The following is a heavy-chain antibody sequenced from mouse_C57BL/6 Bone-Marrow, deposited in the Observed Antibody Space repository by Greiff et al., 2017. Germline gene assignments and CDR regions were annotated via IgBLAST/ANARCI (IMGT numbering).Heavy chain of an antibody. CDR1: GYTFTDYY. D-gene: IGHD1-1*01. CDR3: ARRIHYYYGSSYGYAMDY. V-gene: IGHV1-26*01. CDR2: LNPNNGGT. Sequence: EVQLQQSGPELVKPGASVKISCKASGYTFTDYYMNWVKQSHGKSLEWIGDLNPNNGGTSYNQKFKGKATLTVDKSSSTAYMELRSLTSEDSAVYYCARRIHYYYGSSYGYAMDYWGQGTSVTVSS. J-gene: IGHJ4*01.